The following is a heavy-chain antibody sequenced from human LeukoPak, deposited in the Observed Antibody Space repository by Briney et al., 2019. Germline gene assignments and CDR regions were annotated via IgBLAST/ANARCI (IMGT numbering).Heavy chain of an antibody. J-gene: IGHJ4*02. Sequence: SETLSLTCAVYGGSFSGYYWSWIRQPPGKGLEWIGEINHSGSTNYNPSLKSRVTISVDTSKNQFSLKLSSVTAADTAVYYCATSDSSGYYSVGPPYFDYWGQGTLVTVSS. D-gene: IGHD3-22*01. CDR3: ATSDSSGYYSVGPPYFDY. V-gene: IGHV4-34*01. CDR2: INHSGST. CDR1: GGSFSGYY.